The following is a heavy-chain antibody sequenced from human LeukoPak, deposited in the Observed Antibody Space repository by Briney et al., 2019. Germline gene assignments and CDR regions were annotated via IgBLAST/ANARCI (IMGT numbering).Heavy chain of an antibody. CDR2: IYTSGST. J-gene: IGHJ4*02. V-gene: IGHV4-61*02. D-gene: IGHD4-17*01. Sequence: SETLSLTCTVSGGSISSGSYYWSWIRQPAGKGLEWIGRIYTSGSTNYNPSLKSRVTISVDTSKNQFSLKLSSVTAADTAVYYCARDRGYGDSSWGQGALVTVSS. CDR3: ARDRGYGDSS. CDR1: GGSISSGSYY.